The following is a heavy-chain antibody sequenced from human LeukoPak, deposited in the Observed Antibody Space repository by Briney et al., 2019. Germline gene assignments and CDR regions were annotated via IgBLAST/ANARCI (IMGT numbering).Heavy chain of an antibody. CDR1: GFTFSSYS. CDR2: ISSSSSYT. V-gene: IGHV3-21*01. CDR3: ARDKIQEYQLPSPFDY. D-gene: IGHD2-2*01. J-gene: IGHJ4*02. Sequence: GGSLRLSCAASGFTFSSYSMNWVRQAPGKGLEWVSSISSSSSYTYYADSVKGRFTISRDNAKNSLYLQMNSLRAEDTAVYYCARDKIQEYQLPSPFDYWGQGTLVTVSS.